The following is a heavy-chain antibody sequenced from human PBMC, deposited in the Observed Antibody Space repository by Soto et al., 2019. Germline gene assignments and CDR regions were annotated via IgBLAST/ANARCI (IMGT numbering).Heavy chain of an antibody. V-gene: IGHV1-46*03. J-gene: IGHJ4*02. CDR2: INPSGGGT. D-gene: IGHD4-17*01. CDR3: ARGSLTTVTSPIDY. CDR1: GYTFTSYY. Sequence: QVQLVQSGAEVKKPGASVKVSCKASGYTFTSYYMHWVRQAPGQGLEWMGIINPSGGGTSYAQKFKGRVTXNMXTXRSTVYMELSSLTSEDTAVYYCARGSLTTVTSPIDYWGQGTLVTVSS.